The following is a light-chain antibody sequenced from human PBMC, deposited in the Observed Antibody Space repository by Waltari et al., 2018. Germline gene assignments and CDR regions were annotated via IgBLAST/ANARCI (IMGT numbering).Light chain of an antibody. J-gene: IGKJ1*01. CDR2: GAS. CDR3: QHYLRLPVT. Sequence: EIVLTQSPGTLSLSLGEIATVSCRASQRVSRALAWYQQKPGQAPRLLIYGASTRATDIPDRFSGSGSGTDFSLTISRLEPDDFAVYYCQHYLRLPVTFGQGTTVEI. V-gene: IGKV3-20*01. CDR1: QRVSRA.